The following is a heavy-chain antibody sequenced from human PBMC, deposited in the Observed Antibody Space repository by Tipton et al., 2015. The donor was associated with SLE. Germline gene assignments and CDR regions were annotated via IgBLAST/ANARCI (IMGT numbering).Heavy chain of an antibody. Sequence: SLRLSCAASGFSFSSYLLSWVRQAPGKGLEWGANIKQDLCEKYYVDSVKSRFTISRDNAKNSLYLQMKSLRAEDTAVYYCARDRGGDIIVVPAPLRYWGPPAPVTVSS. V-gene: IGHV3-7*01. J-gene: IGHJ4*02. CDR1: GFSFSSYL. CDR2: IKQDLCEK. D-gene: IGHD2-2*01. CDR3: ARDRGGDIIVVPAPLRY.